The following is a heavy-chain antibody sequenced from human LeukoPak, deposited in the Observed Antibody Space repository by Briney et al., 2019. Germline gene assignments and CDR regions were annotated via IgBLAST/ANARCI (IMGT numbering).Heavy chain of an antibody. V-gene: IGHV4-59*01. CDR3: ASMASYCSGGSCTDY. CDR1: GGSISSSY. J-gene: IGHJ4*02. Sequence: SETLSLTCTVSGGSISSSYWSWIRQPPGRGLEWIGYISYSGSTNYSPSLKSRVTISVDTSKNQFSLKLSSVTAADTAVYYCASMASYCSGGSCTDYWGQGTLVTVSS. D-gene: IGHD2-15*01. CDR2: ISYSGST.